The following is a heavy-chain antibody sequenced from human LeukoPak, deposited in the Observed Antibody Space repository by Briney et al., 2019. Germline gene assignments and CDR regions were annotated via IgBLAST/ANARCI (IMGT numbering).Heavy chain of an antibody. Sequence: SETLSLTCTVSGGSISSYYWSWIRQPPGKGLEWIGYIYYSGSTNYNPSLKSRVTISVDTSKNRFSLKLSSVTAADTAVYYCARHPTYESPIDYWGQGTLVTVSS. CDR1: GGSISSYY. J-gene: IGHJ4*02. CDR3: ARHPTYESPIDY. V-gene: IGHV4-59*08. D-gene: IGHD3-3*01. CDR2: IYYSGST.